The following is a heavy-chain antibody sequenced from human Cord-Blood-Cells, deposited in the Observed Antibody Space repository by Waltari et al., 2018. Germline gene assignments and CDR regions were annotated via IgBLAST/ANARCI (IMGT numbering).Heavy chain of an antibody. V-gene: IGHV4-34*01. Sequence: QVQLQQWGAGLLKPSETLSLTCAVYGGSFSGYYWSWIRQPPGKGLVWIGEIKQRGSTTYNPSLKSRVTISVDTSKNQVSRKLSSVTAADTAVYYCARLDGYGSGSYYNVVVWFDPWGQGTLVTVSS. CDR1: GGSFSGYY. CDR2: IKQRGST. J-gene: IGHJ5*02. D-gene: IGHD3-10*01. CDR3: ARLDGYGSGSYYNVVVWFDP.